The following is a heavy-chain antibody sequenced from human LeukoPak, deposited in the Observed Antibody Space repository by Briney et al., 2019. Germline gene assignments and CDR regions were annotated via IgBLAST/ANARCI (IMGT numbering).Heavy chain of an antibody. CDR1: GGSISSSSYY. CDR3: ARILRTAPGGYYYYYYGMDV. Sequence: PSETLSLTCTVSGGSISSSSYYWGWIRQPPGKGLEWIGSIYYSGSTYYNPSLKSRVTISVDTSKNQFSLKLSSVTAADTAVYYCARILRTAPGGYYYYYYGMDVWGQGTTVTVSS. CDR2: IYYSGST. D-gene: IGHD3-9*01. J-gene: IGHJ6*02. V-gene: IGHV4-39*01.